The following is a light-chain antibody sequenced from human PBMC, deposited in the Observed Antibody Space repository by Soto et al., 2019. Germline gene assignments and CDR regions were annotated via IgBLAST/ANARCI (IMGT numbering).Light chain of an antibody. CDR1: QSVFYNSDKNNY. CDR2: WAS. Sequence: DIVITQSPDSLAVSLGERATINCKSSQSVFYNSDKNNYLRWNQQKPGQPPKLLIYWASTRESGVPDRFSGAGSVADFALTIESLQAEDVAVYYCQQYCATPLMFGGGKRVEIK. V-gene: IGKV4-1*01. J-gene: IGKJ4*02. CDR3: QQYCATPLM.